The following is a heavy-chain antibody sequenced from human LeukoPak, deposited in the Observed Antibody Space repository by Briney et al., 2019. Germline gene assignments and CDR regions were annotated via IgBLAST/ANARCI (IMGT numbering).Heavy chain of an antibody. CDR3: ARGTHRSDYYGSGSYPY. CDR2: IIPIFGTA. J-gene: IGHJ4*02. D-gene: IGHD3-10*01. V-gene: IGHV1-69*05. CDR1: GGTFSSYA. Sequence: SVKVSCKASGGTFSSYAISWVRQAPGQGLEWMGGIIPIFGTANYAQKFQGRVTITTDESTSTAYMELSSLRSEDTAVYYCARGTHRSDYYGSGSYPYWGQGTLVTVSS.